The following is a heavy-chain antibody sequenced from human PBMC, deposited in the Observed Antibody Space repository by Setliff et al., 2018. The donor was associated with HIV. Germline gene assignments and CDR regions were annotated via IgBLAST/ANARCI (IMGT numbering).Heavy chain of an antibody. CDR2: IYHSGST. CDR1: GGSIISEISW. J-gene: IGHJ3*02. V-gene: IGHV4-30-4*08. CDR3: ARADSSSWFFATFDI. D-gene: IGHD6-13*01. Sequence: NPSETLSLTCTVSGGSIISEISWWAWIRQPAGKGLEWIGYIYHSGSTHYNPSLNSRVAFSVDTSKNQFSLKLYSVTVADTAFYYCARADSSSWFFATFDIWGQGTMVTVSS.